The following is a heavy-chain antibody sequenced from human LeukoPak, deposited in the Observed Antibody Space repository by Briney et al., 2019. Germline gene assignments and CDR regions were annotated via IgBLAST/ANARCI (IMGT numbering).Heavy chain of an antibody. Sequence: GASVKVSCKASGYTFTSYGISWVRQAPGQGLEWMGWINPNSGATKSAQKFEARVTMTRDTSVTTAYMELTSLKSDDTAVYYCARHGEECSSSSCYAAPNNWLDPWGQGTLVTVAS. CDR2: INPNSGAT. V-gene: IGHV1-2*02. J-gene: IGHJ5*02. D-gene: IGHD6-13*01. CDR3: ARHGEECSSSSCYAAPNNWLDP. CDR1: GYTFTSYG.